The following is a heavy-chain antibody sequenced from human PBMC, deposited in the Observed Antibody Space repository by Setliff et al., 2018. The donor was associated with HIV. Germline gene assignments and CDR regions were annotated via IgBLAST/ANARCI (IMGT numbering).Heavy chain of an antibody. D-gene: IGHD6-19*01. J-gene: IGHJ5*02. CDR1: GYSISSGHY. CDR3: AKDIPGPAINSGRIKNWFDP. Sequence: PSETLSLTCAVSGYSISSGHYWSWIRQPPGQGLDWIGEIHPSGNTYYIPSLKSRATISIDTSKNQLSLKLRSVTAADTSVYYCAKDIPGPAINSGRIKNWFDPWGEGTLVTVSS. CDR2: IHPSGNT. V-gene: IGHV4-38-2*02.